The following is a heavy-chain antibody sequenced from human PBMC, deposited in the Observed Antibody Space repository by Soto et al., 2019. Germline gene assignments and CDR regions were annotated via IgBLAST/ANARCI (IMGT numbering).Heavy chain of an antibody. CDR1: GYTFTGYY. J-gene: IGHJ5*02. Sequence: GASVKVSCKASGYTFTGYYMHWVRQAPGQGLEWMGWINPNSGGTNYTQKFQGWVTMTRDTSISTAYMELSRLRSDDTAVYYCARGEDYTVVPWGQGTLVTRLL. D-gene: IGHD4-4*01. CDR2: INPNSGGT. CDR3: ARGEDYTVVP. V-gene: IGHV1-2*04.